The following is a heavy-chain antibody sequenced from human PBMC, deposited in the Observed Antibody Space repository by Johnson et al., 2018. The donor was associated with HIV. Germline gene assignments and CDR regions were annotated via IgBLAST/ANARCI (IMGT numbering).Heavy chain of an antibody. CDR1: GFTFSSYA. J-gene: IGHJ3*02. CDR3: ATSRVLLYQPLRPHAFDI. D-gene: IGHD2-2*01. CDR2: ISYDGSNK. Sequence: QVQLVESGGGVVQPGRSLRLSCAASGFTFSSYAMHWVRQAPGKGLEWVAVISYDGSNKYYADSVKGRFTISRDNSKNTLYLQMNSRRTEDTAVYYCATSRVLLYQPLRPHAFDIWGQGTMVTVSS. V-gene: IGHV3-30*14.